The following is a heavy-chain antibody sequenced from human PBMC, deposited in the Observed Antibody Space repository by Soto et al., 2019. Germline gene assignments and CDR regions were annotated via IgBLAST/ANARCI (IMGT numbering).Heavy chain of an antibody. CDR3: ARDLWGYCGADCYPLDV. Sequence: SETLSLTCTVSGGSISSYYWSWIRQPPGKGLEWIGYMYNTGSTIYNPSLKRRVTISVDTSKNQFSLKLNSVTAADTAVYYCARDLWGYCGADCYPLDVWGQGTMVTVS. V-gene: IGHV4-59*01. D-gene: IGHD2-21*02. CDR2: MYNTGST. CDR1: GGSISSYY. J-gene: IGHJ6*02.